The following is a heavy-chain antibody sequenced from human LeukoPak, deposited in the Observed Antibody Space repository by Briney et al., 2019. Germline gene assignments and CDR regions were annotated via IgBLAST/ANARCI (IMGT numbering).Heavy chain of an antibody. V-gene: IGHV1-18*01. CDR3: ARTRHYYDSRYFDL. CDR1: GYTFTSYG. Sequence: ASVKVSCKASGYTFTSYGISWVRQTPGQGLEWMGWISAYNGNTNYAQKLQGRVTMTTDTSTSTAYMELRSLRSDDTAVYYCARTRHYYDSRYFDLWGRGTLVTVSS. J-gene: IGHJ2*01. CDR2: ISAYNGNT. D-gene: IGHD3-22*01.